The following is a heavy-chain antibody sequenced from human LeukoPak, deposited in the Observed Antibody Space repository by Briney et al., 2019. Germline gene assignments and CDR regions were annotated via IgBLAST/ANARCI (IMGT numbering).Heavy chain of an antibody. CDR2: IYYSGST. Sequence: PSETLSLTCTVSGGSISSYYWSWIRQPPGKGLEWIGYIYYSGSTNYNPSLKSRVTISVDTSKNQFSLKLSSVTAADTAVYYCARDRTYYGSGSYHAFDIWGQGTMVTVSS. CDR1: GGSISSYY. CDR3: ARDRTYYGSGSYHAFDI. D-gene: IGHD3-10*01. V-gene: IGHV4-59*01. J-gene: IGHJ3*02.